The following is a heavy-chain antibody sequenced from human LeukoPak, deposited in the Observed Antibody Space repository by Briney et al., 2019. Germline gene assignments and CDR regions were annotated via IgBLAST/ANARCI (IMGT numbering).Heavy chain of an antibody. D-gene: IGHD5-24*01. CDR2: ISYDGSNK. V-gene: IGHV3-30*18. J-gene: IGHJ4*02. Sequence: GGSLRLSCAASGFTFSSYDMHWVRQAPGKGLEWVAVISYDGSNKYYADSVKGRFTISRDNSKNTLYVQMNSLRAEDTAVYYCAKEGGEMATDLDYWGQGTLVTVSS. CDR3: AKEGGEMATDLDY. CDR1: GFTFSSYD.